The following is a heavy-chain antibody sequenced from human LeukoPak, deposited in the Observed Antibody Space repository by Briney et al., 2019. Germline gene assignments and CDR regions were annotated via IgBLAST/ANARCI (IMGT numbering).Heavy chain of an antibody. D-gene: IGHD3-10*01. CDR3: AKDTSGYYGSGSSTLDS. CDR1: GFTFEDHA. J-gene: IGHJ4*02. CDR2: ISWDRTNI. Sequence: GGSLRLSCAASGFTFEDHAMHWVRQPPGKGLEWVSGISWDRTNIGYADSVKGRFTISRDNAKNSLYLQMNSLRVEDMAIYYCAKDTSGYYGSGSSTLDSWGQGTLVTVSS. V-gene: IGHV3-9*03.